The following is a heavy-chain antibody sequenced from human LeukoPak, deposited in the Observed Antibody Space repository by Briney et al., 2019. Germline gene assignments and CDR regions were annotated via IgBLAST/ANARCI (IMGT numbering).Heavy chain of an antibody. V-gene: IGHV1-8*01. Sequence: GASVKVSCKASGYTFTSYDVNWVRQATGQELEWMGWVNPNSGETAYAQNFQGRVTMTRDTSINTAYMELSSLRSEDTAVYYCARGAWTSSFDYWGQGTLVTVSS. CDR2: VNPNSGET. CDR3: ARGAWTSSFDY. CDR1: GYTFTSYD. J-gene: IGHJ4*02. D-gene: IGHD6-6*01.